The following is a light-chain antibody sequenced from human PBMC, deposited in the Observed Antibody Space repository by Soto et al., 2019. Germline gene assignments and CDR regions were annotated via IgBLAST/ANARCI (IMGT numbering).Light chain of an antibody. CDR3: QQRHMSPIT. V-gene: IGKV3-11*01. J-gene: IGKJ5*01. CDR2: DAY. Sequence: EVVLTQSPVTLSLSPGERATLSCRAIQSFRGLLAWYQQKPGQAPRLLIYDAYNRATGIPPRFSGSGSGTDFTLTISSLEPEDSAVYYCQQRHMSPITFGQGTRLEIK. CDR1: QSFRGL.